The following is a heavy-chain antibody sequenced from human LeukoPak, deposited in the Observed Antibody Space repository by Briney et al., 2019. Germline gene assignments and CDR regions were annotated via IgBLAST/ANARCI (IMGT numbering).Heavy chain of an antibody. Sequence: PSETLSLTCTVSGGSISSSSYYWGWIRQPPGKGLEWIGGIYYSGSTYYNPSLKSRVTISVDTSKNQFSLKLSSVTAADTAVYYCARRDGSYLFGYWGQGTLVTVSS. J-gene: IGHJ4*02. D-gene: IGHD1-26*01. CDR3: ARRDGSYLFGY. CDR2: IYYSGST. CDR1: GGSISSSSYY. V-gene: IGHV4-39*01.